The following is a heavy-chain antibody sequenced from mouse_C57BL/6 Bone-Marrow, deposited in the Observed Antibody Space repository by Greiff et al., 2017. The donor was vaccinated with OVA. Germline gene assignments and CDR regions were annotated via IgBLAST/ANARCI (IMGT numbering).Heavy chain of an antibody. CDR2: IWSGGST. Sequence: VKLMESGPGLVQPSQILSITCTVSGFSLTSYGVHWVRQSPGKGLEWLGVIWSGGSTDYNAAFLSRLSITKDNSKSHVFFKMNSLQADDTAIYYCAKNHYYGSSYYAMDYWGQGTSVTVSS. V-gene: IGHV2-5*01. J-gene: IGHJ4*01. CDR3: AKNHYYGSSYYAMDY. D-gene: IGHD1-1*01. CDR1: GFSLTSYG.